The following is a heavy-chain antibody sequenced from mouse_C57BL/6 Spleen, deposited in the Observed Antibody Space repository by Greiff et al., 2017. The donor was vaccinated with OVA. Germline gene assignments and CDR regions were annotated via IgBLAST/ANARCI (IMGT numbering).Heavy chain of an antibody. V-gene: IGHV1-20*01. CDR2: INPYNGDT. D-gene: IGHD1-1*01. CDR1: GYSFTGYF. J-gene: IGHJ2*01. Sequence: VQLQQSGPELVKPGDSVKISCKASGYSFTGYFMNWVMQSHGKSLEWIGRINPYNGDTFYNQKFKGKATLTVDKSSSTAHMELRSLTSEDSAVYYCARNDGSSYREDYWGQGTTRTVSS. CDR3: ARNDGSSYREDY.